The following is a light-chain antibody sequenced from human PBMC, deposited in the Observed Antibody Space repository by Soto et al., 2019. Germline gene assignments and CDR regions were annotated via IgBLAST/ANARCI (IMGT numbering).Light chain of an antibody. J-gene: IGKJ1*01. CDR2: GAS. CDR3: QQYGSSPPVT. V-gene: IGKV3-20*01. CDR1: QSVSSIY. Sequence: EIVLTQSPGTLSLSPGERATLSCRASQSVSSIYLAWYQQKPGQAPRLLIYGASSRATGIPDRFSGSGSGTDFTLTISRLEPEDLAVYYCQQYGSSPPVTFGQGTKVEIK.